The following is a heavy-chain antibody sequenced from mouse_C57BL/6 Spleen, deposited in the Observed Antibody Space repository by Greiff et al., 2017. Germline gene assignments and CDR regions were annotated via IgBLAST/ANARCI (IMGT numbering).Heavy chain of an antibody. CDR3: ARDRGYDYAAMDY. CDR2: INYDGSST. Sequence: EVQLVESEGGLVQPGSSMKLSCTASGFTFSDYYMAWVRQVPEKGLEWVANINYDGSSTYYLDSLKSRFIISRDNAKNILYLQMSSLKSEDTATYYCARDRGYDYAAMDYWGQGTSVTVSS. CDR1: GFTFSDYY. V-gene: IGHV5-16*01. J-gene: IGHJ4*01. D-gene: IGHD2-10*02.